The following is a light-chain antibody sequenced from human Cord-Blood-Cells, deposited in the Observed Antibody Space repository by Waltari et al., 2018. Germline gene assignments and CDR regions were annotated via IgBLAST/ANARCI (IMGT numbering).Light chain of an antibody. CDR3: CSYAGSSTSRV. Sequence: QSALTQPASVSGSPGQSITISCTGTSSDVGSYNLVSWYQQHPAKAPKLLIYEGSKRPSGLSTRFAGSKSGNTASLTISGLQAEDEADYYCCSYAGSSTSRVFGGGTKLTVL. V-gene: IGLV2-23*01. J-gene: IGLJ3*02. CDR1: SSDVGSYNL. CDR2: EGS.